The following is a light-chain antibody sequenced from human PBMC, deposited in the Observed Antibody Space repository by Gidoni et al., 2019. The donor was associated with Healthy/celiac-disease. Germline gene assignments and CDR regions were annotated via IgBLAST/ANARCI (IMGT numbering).Light chain of an antibody. V-gene: IGKV3-20*01. CDR3: QQFGLT. CDR2: GAS. J-gene: IGKJ4*01. Sequence: EIVLTQSPGTLSLSPGERATRSCRASQSVSSSYLAWYQQKPGQAPRLLIYGASSRATGIPDRFSGSGSGTDFTLTISRLEPEDFAVYYCQQFGLTFGGGTKVEIK. CDR1: QSVSSSY.